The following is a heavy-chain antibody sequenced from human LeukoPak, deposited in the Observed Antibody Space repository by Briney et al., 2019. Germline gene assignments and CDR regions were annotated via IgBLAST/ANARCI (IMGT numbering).Heavy chain of an antibody. J-gene: IGHJ5*02. CDR1: GFTLSDYH. D-gene: IGHD3-10*01. V-gene: IGHV3-23*01. Sequence: PGGSLRLSCAASGFTLSDYHMDWVRQAPGKGLEWVSAISGSGGSTYYADSVKGRFTISRDNSKNTLYLQMNSLRAEDTAVYYCAKDGSGSPDWFDPWGQGTLVTVSS. CDR3: AKDGSGSPDWFDP. CDR2: ISGSGGST.